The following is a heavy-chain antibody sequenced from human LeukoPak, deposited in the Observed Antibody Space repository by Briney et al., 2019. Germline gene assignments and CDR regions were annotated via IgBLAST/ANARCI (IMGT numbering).Heavy chain of an antibody. CDR2: ISPNSGGT. D-gene: IGHD6-13*01. V-gene: IGHV1-2*02. J-gene: IGHJ3*02. Sequence: ASVKVSCKASGYTFTDYYIHWVRQAPGQGLEWMGWISPNSGGTNYAQKFQGRVTMTRDTSISTAYMELSSLRSDDTAVYYCARPYSSSWYGGLQTDDAFDIWGQGTMVTVSS. CDR1: GYTFTDYY. CDR3: ARPYSSSWYGGLQTDDAFDI.